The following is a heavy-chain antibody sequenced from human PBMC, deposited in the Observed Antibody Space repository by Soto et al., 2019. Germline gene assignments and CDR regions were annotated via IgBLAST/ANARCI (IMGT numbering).Heavy chain of an antibody. D-gene: IGHD3-3*01. V-gene: IGHV1-2*02. J-gene: IGHJ6*02. CDR2: INPNSGGT. CDR3: ARDMPAYDHYGMDV. CDR1: GYTFTGYY. Sequence: ASVKVSCKASGYTFTGYYMHWVRQAPGQWLEWMGWINPNSGGTNYAQKFQGRVTMTRDTSISTAYMELSRLRSDDTAVYYCARDMPAYDHYGMDVWGQGTTVTVSS.